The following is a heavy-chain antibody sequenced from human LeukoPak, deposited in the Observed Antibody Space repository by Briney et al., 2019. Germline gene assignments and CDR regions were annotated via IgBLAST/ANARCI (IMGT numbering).Heavy chain of an antibody. CDR3: ARGRAYYDFWSGPYFDY. V-gene: IGHV4-34*01. CDR2: INHSGST. J-gene: IGHJ4*02. CDR1: GGSFSGYY. D-gene: IGHD3-3*01. Sequence: SETLSLTCAVYGGSFSGYYWSWIRQPPGKGLEWIGEINHSGSTNYNPSLKSRVTISVDTSKNQFSLKLSSVTAADTAVYYCARGRAYYDFWSGPYFDYWAREPWSPSPQ.